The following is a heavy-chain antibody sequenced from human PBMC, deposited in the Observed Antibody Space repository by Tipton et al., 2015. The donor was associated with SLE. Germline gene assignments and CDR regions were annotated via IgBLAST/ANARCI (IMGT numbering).Heavy chain of an antibody. D-gene: IGHD1-26*01. CDR3: ARLINLYETGIDGGPLTDRYYFDY. CDR2: IYYSGST. V-gene: IGHV4-39*07. Sequence: TLSLTCTVSGGSISSSSYYWGWIRQPPGKGLEWIGSIYYSGSTYYNPSLKSRVTISVDTSKNQFSLKLRSVTAADTAVYFCARLINLYETGIDGGPLTDRYYFDYWGQGAPVAVSS. CDR1: GGSISSSSYY. J-gene: IGHJ4*02.